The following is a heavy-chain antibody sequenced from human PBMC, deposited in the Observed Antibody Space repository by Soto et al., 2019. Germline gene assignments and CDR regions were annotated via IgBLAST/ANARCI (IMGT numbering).Heavy chain of an antibody. Sequence: EVQLLESGGGLVQPGGSLRLSCAASGFTFSSYAMSWVRQAPGKGLEWVSAISGSGGSTYYADSVKGRFTISRDNSKNTLYLQRKRLRAADTAVCYCARTLWFGELYYWGQGTLVTVAS. V-gene: IGHV3-23*01. D-gene: IGHD3-10*01. CDR1: GFTFSSYA. CDR2: ISGSGGST. CDR3: ARTLWFGELYY. J-gene: IGHJ4*02.